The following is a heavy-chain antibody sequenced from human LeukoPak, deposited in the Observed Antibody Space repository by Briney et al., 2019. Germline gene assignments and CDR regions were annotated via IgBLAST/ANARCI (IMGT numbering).Heavy chain of an antibody. J-gene: IGHJ4*02. CDR1: GGSLSSSSYY. D-gene: IGHD3-10*01. CDR3: ARHQSYGSGTYYAPFDN. V-gene: IGHV4-39*01. Sequence: PSETLSLTCTVSGGSLSSSSYYWGWVRQPPMKGLEWVGRIYYSGSTYYNLSLKSRVTISVDPSRNQFSLKLSSVTAADTAVYYCARHQSYGSGTYYAPFDNWGQGILVTVSS. CDR2: IYYSGST.